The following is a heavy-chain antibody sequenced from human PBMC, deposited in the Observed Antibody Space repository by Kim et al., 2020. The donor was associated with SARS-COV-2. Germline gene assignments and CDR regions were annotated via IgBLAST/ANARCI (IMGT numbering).Heavy chain of an antibody. V-gene: IGHV3-23*01. CDR3: AKALVEWLLPFDY. J-gene: IGHJ4*02. Sequence: YADSVKGRFTISRDNSKNTLYLQMNSLRAEDTAVYYCAKALVEWLLPFDYWGQGTLVTVSS. D-gene: IGHD3-3*01.